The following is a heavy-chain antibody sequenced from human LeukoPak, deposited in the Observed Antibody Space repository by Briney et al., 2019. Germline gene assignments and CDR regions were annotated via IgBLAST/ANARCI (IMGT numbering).Heavy chain of an antibody. CDR3: ATGSLVVIDC. D-gene: IGHD3-22*01. CDR1: GGSFSGYY. Sequence: SETLSLTCAVYGGSFSGYYWSWIRQPPGKGLEWIGEIKHSGSTNYNPSLKSRVTISVDTSKNQFSLKLSSVTAADTAVYYCATGSLVVIDCWGQGTLVTVSS. J-gene: IGHJ4*02. V-gene: IGHV4-34*01. CDR2: IKHSGST.